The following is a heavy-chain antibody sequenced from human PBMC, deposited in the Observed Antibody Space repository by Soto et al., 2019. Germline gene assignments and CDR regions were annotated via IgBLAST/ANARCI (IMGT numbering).Heavy chain of an antibody. Sequence: ASVKVSCKASGYTFTSYAMHWVRQAPGQRLEWMGWINAGNGNTKYSQKFQGRVTITRDTSASTAYMELSSLRSEDTAVYYCASSSGYSPGFDYWGQGTLVTVSS. J-gene: IGHJ4*02. CDR2: INAGNGNT. V-gene: IGHV1-3*01. CDR1: GYTFTSYA. D-gene: IGHD3-22*01. CDR3: ASSSGYSPGFDY.